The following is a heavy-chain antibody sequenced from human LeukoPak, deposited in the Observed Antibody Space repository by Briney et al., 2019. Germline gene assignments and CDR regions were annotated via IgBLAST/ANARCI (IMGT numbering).Heavy chain of an antibody. CDR1: GFTFNNYE. Sequence: GGSLRLSCAASGFTFNNYEMHWVRQTAGKGLEWVSAVSIAGDTFYAGSVKGRFSISRDNAESSLFLQMNSLRAGDTAVYYCAREGRMATADAFDVWGQGTMVTVSS. CDR2: VSIAGDT. CDR3: AREGRMATADAFDV. V-gene: IGHV3-13*01. D-gene: IGHD3-10*01. J-gene: IGHJ3*01.